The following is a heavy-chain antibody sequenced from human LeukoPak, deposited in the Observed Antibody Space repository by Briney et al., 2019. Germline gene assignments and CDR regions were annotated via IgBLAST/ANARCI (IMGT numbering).Heavy chain of an antibody. Sequence: GGSLRLSCVASGFTFSDYYMSWIRQAPGKGLEWVSYISSSSDYTNYADSVKGRFTISRDNAKNSLYLQMNSLRAGDTAVYYCARVGIVVVPAAMRGAFDIWGQGTMVTVSS. CDR3: ARVGIVVVPAAMRGAFDI. CDR2: ISSSSDYT. V-gene: IGHV3-11*06. CDR1: GFTFSDYY. J-gene: IGHJ3*02. D-gene: IGHD2-2*01.